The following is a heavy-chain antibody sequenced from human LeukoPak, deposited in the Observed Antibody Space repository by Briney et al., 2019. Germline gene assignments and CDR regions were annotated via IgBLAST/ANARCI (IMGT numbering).Heavy chain of an antibody. V-gene: IGHV4-59*01. CDR2: INYSGST. CDR3: ARDLFSGLDAFDI. J-gene: IGHJ3*02. Sequence: PSETLSLTCTVSGGSISSYYWSWIRQPPGKGLEWIGYINYSGSTNYNPSLKRRVTISVDTSKNQFSLKLSSVTAADTAVYYCARDLFSGLDAFDIWGQGTMVTVSS. D-gene: IGHD3-10*01. CDR1: GGSISSYY.